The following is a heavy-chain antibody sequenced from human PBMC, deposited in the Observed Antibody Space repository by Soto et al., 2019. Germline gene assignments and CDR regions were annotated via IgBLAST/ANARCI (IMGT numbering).Heavy chain of an antibody. CDR1: GGSISISSHS. CDR3: ARRYCSGGICYFFDY. V-gene: IGHV4-39*01. J-gene: IGHJ4*02. Sequence: QLQLQESGPGLVQPSETLSLTCTVSGGSISISSHSWDWIRQPPGRGLEWIATIYYGGNTHYNPSRKSRVTIPVDTSKSQFSLRLSFVTAADTAVYYCARRYCSGGICYFFDYWGRGTLVTVSS. D-gene: IGHD2-15*01. CDR2: IYYGGNT.